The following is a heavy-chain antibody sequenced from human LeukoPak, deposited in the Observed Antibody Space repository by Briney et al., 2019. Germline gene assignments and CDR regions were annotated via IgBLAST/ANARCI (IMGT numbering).Heavy chain of an antibody. CDR2: IYHSGST. J-gene: IGHJ6*02. Sequence: SETLSLTCAVSGGSISSSNWWSWVRQPPGKGLEWIGEIYHSGSTNYNPSLKSRVTISVDKSKNQFSLKLSSVTAADTAVYYCARAGRMVVVVPAATLDYYYGMDVWGQGTTVTVSS. CDR3: ARAGRMVVVVPAATLDYYYGMDV. V-gene: IGHV4-4*02. D-gene: IGHD2-2*01. CDR1: GGSISSSNW.